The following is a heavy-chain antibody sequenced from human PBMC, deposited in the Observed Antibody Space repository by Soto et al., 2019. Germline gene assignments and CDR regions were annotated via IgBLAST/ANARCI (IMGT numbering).Heavy chain of an antibody. CDR1: GFTFSTYA. Sequence: PGGSLRLSCAASGFTFSTYAMSWVRQAPGKGLEWVSTFSGSSNSIYYADSVKGRFTTPRDNSKNTLYLQMNSLRAEDTAVYYCARVNSGGRSHDAFDIWGQGTMVTVSS. J-gene: IGHJ3*02. CDR3: ARVNSGGRSHDAFDI. V-gene: IGHV3-23*01. D-gene: IGHD1-26*01. CDR2: FSGSSNSI.